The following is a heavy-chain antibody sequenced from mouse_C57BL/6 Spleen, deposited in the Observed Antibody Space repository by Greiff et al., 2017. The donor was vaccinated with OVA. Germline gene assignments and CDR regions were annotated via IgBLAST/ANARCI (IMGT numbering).Heavy chain of an antibody. CDR2: IYPGSGST. V-gene: IGHV1-55*01. CDR3: ARNYGSKNYYAMDY. D-gene: IGHD1-1*01. J-gene: IGHJ4*01. CDR1: GYTFTSYW. Sequence: QVQLQQPGAELVKPGASVKMSCKASGYTFTSYWITWVKQRPGQGLEWIGDIYPGSGSTNYNEKFKSKATLTVDTSSSTAYMQLSSLTSEDSAVDYGARNYGSKNYYAMDYWGQGTSVTVSS.